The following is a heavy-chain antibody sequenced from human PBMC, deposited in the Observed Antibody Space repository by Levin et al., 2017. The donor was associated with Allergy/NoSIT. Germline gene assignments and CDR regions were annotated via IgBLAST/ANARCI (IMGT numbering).Heavy chain of an antibody. J-gene: IGHJ5*02. CDR3: ARGLWHYDFWSGYYGWFDP. CDR1: GFTFSSYS. V-gene: IGHV3-21*01. CDR2: ISSSSSYI. D-gene: IGHD3-3*01. Sequence: GGSLRLSCAASGFTFSSYSMNWVRQAPGKGLEWVSSISSSSSYIYYADSVKGRFTISRDNAKNSLYLQMNSLRAEDTAVYYCARGLWHYDFWSGYYGWFDPWGQGTLVTVSS.